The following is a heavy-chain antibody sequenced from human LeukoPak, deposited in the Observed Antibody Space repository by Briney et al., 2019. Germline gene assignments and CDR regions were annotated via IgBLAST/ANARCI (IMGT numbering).Heavy chain of an antibody. V-gene: IGHV3-7*01. J-gene: IGHJ4*02. CDR2: IKQDGGEK. CDR3: ARDKIVGATNLDY. Sequence: GGSLRLFCAASGFTFSNYWMSWVRQAPGKGLEWVANIKQDGGEKYYVVSVEGRFTISRDNAKSSLYLQMNSLRAEDTAVYYCARDKIVGATNLDYWGQGTLVTVSS. D-gene: IGHD1-26*01. CDR1: GFTFSNYW.